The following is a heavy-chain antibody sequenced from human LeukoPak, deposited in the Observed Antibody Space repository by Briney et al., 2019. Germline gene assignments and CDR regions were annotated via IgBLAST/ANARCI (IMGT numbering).Heavy chain of an antibody. D-gene: IGHD2-21*02. V-gene: IGHV3-21*01. CDR3: ARDLYCGGDCYPYYFDY. CDR1: GFTFRSYS. J-gene: IGHJ4*02. Sequence: GGSLRLSCSASGFTFRSYSMNWVRQAPGKGLEWVSSISSSSSYIYYADSVKGRFTISRDNAKNSLYLQMNSLRAEDTAVYYCARDLYCGGDCYPYYFDYWGQGTLVTVSS. CDR2: ISSSSSYI.